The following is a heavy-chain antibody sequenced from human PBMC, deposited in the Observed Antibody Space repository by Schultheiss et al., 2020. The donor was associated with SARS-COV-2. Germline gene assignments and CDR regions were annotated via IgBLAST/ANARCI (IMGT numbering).Heavy chain of an antibody. CDR3: ARPRTPYSYYYGMDV. V-gene: IGHV5-51*01. Sequence: GESLKISCKGSGYSFTSYWIGWVRQMPGKGLEWMGIIYPGDSDTRYSPSFQGQVTISVDKSISTAYLQWSSLKASDTAMYYCARPRTPYSYYYGMDVWGQGTTVTVSS. D-gene: IGHD4-23*01. CDR2: IYPGDSDT. CDR1: GYSFTSYW. J-gene: IGHJ6*02.